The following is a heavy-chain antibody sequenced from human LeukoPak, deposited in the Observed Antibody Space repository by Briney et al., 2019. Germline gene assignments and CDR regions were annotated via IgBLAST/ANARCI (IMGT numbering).Heavy chain of an antibody. CDR1: GDSVSSNSAA. J-gene: IGHJ6*03. Sequence: SQTLSLTCAISGDSVSSNSAAWNWIRQSPSRGLEWLGRTYYRSKWHNDYAVSVKSRITINPDTSKNQFSLQLNSVTPEDTAVYYCARFSYYYGSGSDYYYMDVWGKGTTVTISS. CDR2: TYYRSKWHN. CDR3: ARFSYYYGSGSDYYYMDV. V-gene: IGHV6-1*01. D-gene: IGHD3-10*01.